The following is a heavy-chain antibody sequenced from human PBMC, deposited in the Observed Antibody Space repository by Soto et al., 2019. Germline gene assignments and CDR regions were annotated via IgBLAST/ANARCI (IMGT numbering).Heavy chain of an antibody. V-gene: IGHV1-58*01. CDR3: APTRLSGFSL. D-gene: IGHD5-12*01. CDR2: IVVGSGDT. Sequence: QMLVVQSGPELKMPGTSVKVSCKTSGFLFSSSAVHWVRQSRGQHLEWIGWIVVGSGDTNYAHSFQDRVTITRDMSTNTAYIKLSSLRSEDTAIYYCAPTRLSGFSLWGQGTMVTVSS. J-gene: IGHJ3*01. CDR1: GFLFSSSA.